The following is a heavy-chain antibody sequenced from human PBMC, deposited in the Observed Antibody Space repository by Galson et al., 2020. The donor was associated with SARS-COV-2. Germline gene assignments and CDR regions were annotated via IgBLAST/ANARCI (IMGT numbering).Heavy chain of an antibody. J-gene: IGHJ4*02. Sequence: ASVKVSCKASGYTFTSHGISWVRQAPGQGLEWMGWINTYTGNTNYAQKFQDRVTMTTDASSTTAYIELRSLRSDDTAVYYCARDTSAWGPVDYWGQGTLVTVSS. CDR2: INTYTGNT. V-gene: IGHV1-18*04. D-gene: IGHD6-19*01. CDR1: GYTFTSHG. CDR3: ARDTSAWGPVDY.